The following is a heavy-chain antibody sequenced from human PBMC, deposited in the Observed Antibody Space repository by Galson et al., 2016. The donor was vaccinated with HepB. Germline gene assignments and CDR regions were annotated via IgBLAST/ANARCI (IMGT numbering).Heavy chain of an antibody. CDR3: ARSGTYYIFDF. CDR1: GGTFSSGV. D-gene: IGHD3-22*01. CDR2: ISPGSGTR. Sequence: SVKVSCKASGGTFSSGVFSWVRQAPGQGLEWMGRISPGSGTRRSAQRFQGRVTFSADESTSTAYMHLDSLKLSSMTAADTAVYYCARSGTYYIFDFWGQGTLVTVSS. V-gene: IGHV1-69*13. J-gene: IGHJ4*02.